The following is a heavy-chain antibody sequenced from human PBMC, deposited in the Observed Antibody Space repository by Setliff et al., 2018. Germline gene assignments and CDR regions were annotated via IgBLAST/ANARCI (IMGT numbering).Heavy chain of an antibody. J-gene: IGHJ4*02. CDR1: GYTFAHSG. CDR2: ISAYNGNT. D-gene: IGHD2-2*01. Sequence: ASVKVSCKASGYTFAHSGVTWVRQAPGQGLEWMGWISAYNGNTYYAHKVQGRVTMTTDTSTGTAYLELGSLRSDDTAVYYCSRLVRFCTRTTCQGASASEHWGQGTLVTVSS. CDR3: SRLVRFCTRTTCQGASASEH. V-gene: IGHV1-18*01.